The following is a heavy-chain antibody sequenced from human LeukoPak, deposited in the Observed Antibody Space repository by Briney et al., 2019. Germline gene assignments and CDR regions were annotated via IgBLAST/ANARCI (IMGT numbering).Heavy chain of an antibody. CDR2: IDPNSGGT. J-gene: IGHJ5*02. Sequence: ASVKVSCKASGYTFTGYYMHWVRQAPGQGLEWMGWIDPNSGGTNYAQKFQGRVTMTRDTSISTAYMELSRLRSDDTAVYYRARDLEATVVVVPAATLGWFDPWGQGTLVTVSS. CDR3: ARDLEATVVVVPAATLGWFDP. V-gene: IGHV1-2*02. CDR1: GYTFTGYY. D-gene: IGHD2-2*01.